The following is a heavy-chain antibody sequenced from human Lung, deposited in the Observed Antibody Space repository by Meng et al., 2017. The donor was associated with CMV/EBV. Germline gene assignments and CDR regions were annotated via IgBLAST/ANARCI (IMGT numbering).Heavy chain of an antibody. CDR2: IIPILGIA. CDR1: GGTFSSYT. V-gene: IGHV1-69*04. CDR3: ARDSRPFWFDP. Sequence: CRASGGTFSSYTISWVRQAPGQGLEWMGRIIPILGIANYAQKFQGRVTITADKSTSTAYMELSSLRSEDTAVYYCARDSRPFWFDPWGQGTLVTVSS. J-gene: IGHJ5*02.